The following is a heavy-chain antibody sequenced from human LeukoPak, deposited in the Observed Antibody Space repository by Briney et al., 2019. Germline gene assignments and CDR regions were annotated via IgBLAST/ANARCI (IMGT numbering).Heavy chain of an antibody. CDR2: ISSSSSTI. CDR3: ARDSLQGATMVRGVIITNYYYGMDV. Sequence: PGGSLRLSCAASGFTFSSYSMNWVRQAPGKGLEWVSYISSSSSTIYYADSVKGRFTISRDNAKNSLYLQMNSLRAEDTAVYYCARDSLQGATMVRGVIITNYYYGMDVWGQGTTVTVSS. V-gene: IGHV3-48*04. J-gene: IGHJ6*02. CDR1: GFTFSSYS. D-gene: IGHD3-10*01.